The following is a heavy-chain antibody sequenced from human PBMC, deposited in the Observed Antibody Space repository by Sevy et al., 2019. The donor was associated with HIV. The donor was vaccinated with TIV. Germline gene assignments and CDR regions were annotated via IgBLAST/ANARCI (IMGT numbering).Heavy chain of an antibody. D-gene: IGHD6-13*01. CDR2: ISYDGSNK. J-gene: IGHJ6*02. V-gene: IGHV3-30*18. CDR3: AKDSAAAATAYYYYYGMDV. Sequence: GGSLRLSCAASGFTFSSYGMHWVRQAPGKGLEWVAVISYDGSNKYYADSVKGRFTISRDNSKNTLYLQMNSLRAEDTAVYYCAKDSAAAATAYYYYYGMDVWGHGTTVTVSS. CDR1: GFTFSSYG.